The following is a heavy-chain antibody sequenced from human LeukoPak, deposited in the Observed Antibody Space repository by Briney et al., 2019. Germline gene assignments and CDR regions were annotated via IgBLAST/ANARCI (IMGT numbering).Heavy chain of an antibody. CDR1: GYTFTSYG. J-gene: IGHJ4*02. D-gene: IGHD6-13*01. CDR2: ISAYNGNT. CDR3: ASSGGDTRIAAATDLDY. Sequence: ASVKVSCKASGYTFTSYGISWVRQAPGQGLEWMAWISAYNGNTNYAQKLQGRVTMTTDTSTSTAYMELRSLRSDDTAVYYCASSGGDTRIAAATDLDYWGQGTLVTVSS. V-gene: IGHV1-18*01.